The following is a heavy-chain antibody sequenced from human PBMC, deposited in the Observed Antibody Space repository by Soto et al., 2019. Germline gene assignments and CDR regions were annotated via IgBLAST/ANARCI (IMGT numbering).Heavy chain of an antibody. V-gene: IGHV4-39*01. CDR3: ARITGRHLDY. CDR1: SGSISVTNVF. CDR2: IDYSGTA. D-gene: IGHD1-20*01. J-gene: IGHJ4*02. Sequence: TLSLTCTVSSGSISVTNVFWGWVRQPPGKGLEWIGNIDYSGTAYFSPSLATRVTFHVDTSKNQFSLTLYSVTAADTAVYYCARITGRHLDYWGQGILVTVSS.